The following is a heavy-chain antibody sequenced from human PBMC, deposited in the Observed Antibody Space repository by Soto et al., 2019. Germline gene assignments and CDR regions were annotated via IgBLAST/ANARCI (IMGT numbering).Heavy chain of an antibody. CDR1: GGSFSGYY. CDR2: INHSGST. V-gene: IGHV4-34*01. CDR3: ARLRRRYSGYEQGLDD. D-gene: IGHD5-12*01. J-gene: IGHJ4*02. Sequence: TLSLTCAVYGGSFSGYYWSWIRQPPGKGLEWIGEINHSGSTNYNPSLKSRVTISVDTSKNQFSLKLSSVTAADTAVYYCARLRRRYSGYEQGLDDWGQGTLVTVSS.